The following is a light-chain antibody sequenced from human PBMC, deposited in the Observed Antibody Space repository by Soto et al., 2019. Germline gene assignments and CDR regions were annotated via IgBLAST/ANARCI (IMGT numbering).Light chain of an antibody. V-gene: IGKV1-27*01. CDR1: QGISNH. Sequence: DNQMTQSPFSLSASIGDRVPITCRASQGISNHLAWYQQKPGKLPKLLIYAASILQSGVPSRFSGSGSGTDFTLTISSLQPEDFAVYYCQKFNSGPFTFGEGTKVDIK. CDR3: QKFNSGPFT. J-gene: IGKJ4*01. CDR2: AAS.